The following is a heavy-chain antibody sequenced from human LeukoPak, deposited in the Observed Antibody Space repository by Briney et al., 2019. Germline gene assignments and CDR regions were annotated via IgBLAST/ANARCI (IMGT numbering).Heavy chain of an antibody. V-gene: IGHV4-59*01. Sequence: SETLSLTCTVSGGSISIYYWSWIRQPPGKALEWIVYIYYSGSTNYNPSLKSRVTISVATSKNQLSLNLSSVTAADTAVYYCARTRDGCNLDAFDIWGQGTMVTVSS. D-gene: IGHD5-24*01. J-gene: IGHJ3*02. CDR3: ARTRDGCNLDAFDI. CDR1: GGSISIYY. CDR2: IYYSGST.